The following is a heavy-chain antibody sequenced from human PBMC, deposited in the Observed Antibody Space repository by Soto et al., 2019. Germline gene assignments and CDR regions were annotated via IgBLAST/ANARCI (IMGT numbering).Heavy chain of an antibody. CDR3: ASGPPLERCRMND. CDR2: IYTSGST. V-gene: IGHV4-4*07. Sequence: PAETLSLTCTVSGGSISSYYWSWIRQPAGEVLELIGRIYTSGSTNYNPCLKSRVTMSVDAHTNQFSLKLSSVPAADTAVYYCASGPPLERCRMNDCGQGTTVTVS. CDR1: GGSISSYY. D-gene: IGHD3-3*01. J-gene: IGHJ6*02.